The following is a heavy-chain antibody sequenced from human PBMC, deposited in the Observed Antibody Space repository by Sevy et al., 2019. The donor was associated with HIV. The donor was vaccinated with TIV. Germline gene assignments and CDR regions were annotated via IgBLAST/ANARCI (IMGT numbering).Heavy chain of an antibody. J-gene: IGHJ3*02. CDR3: AKAYSGSYYIPYDAFDI. Sequence: GGSLRLSCAASGFTFNNFAMHWVRLAPGKGPEWVAVVSSDGAITYYADSVKGRFTVSSGNSKNTVYLQMSSLRTADTALYYCAKAYSGSYYIPYDAFDIWGQGTMVTVSS. CDR2: VSSDGAIT. CDR1: GFTFNNFA. D-gene: IGHD1-26*01. V-gene: IGHV3-30-3*01.